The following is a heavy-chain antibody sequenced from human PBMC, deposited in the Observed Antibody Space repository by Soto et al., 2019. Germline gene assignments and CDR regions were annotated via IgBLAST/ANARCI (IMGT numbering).Heavy chain of an antibody. Sequence: GGSLRLSCAASGFTFSSYGMHWVRQAPGKGLEWVAVIWYDGSNKYYADSVKGRFTISRDNSKNTLYLQMTNMDPVDTATYYCAHTPWIQPTGRKTKPHDAFDIWGQGTMVTVSS. J-gene: IGHJ3*02. D-gene: IGHD5-18*01. CDR1: GFTFSSYG. V-gene: IGHV3-30*02. CDR2: IWYDGSNK. CDR3: AHTPWIQPTGRKTKPHDAFDI.